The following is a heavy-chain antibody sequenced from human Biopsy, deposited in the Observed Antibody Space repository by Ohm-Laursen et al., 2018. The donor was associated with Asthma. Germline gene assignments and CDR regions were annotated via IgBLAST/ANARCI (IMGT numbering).Heavy chain of an antibody. D-gene: IGHD2-21*02. CDR3: ARGWNCGGDCYSLDS. CDR2: IYRNGDT. CDR1: GDSIDSGDYS. J-gene: IGHJ4*02. Sequence: SQTLSLTCAVSGDSIDSGDYSWTWIRQSPGVGLEWIGYIYRNGDTYCNPTLKNRVTISIDRSKNQFSLRLRSVTAADTAVYYCARGWNCGGDCYSLDSWGQGTLVTVSS. V-gene: IGHV4-30-2*06.